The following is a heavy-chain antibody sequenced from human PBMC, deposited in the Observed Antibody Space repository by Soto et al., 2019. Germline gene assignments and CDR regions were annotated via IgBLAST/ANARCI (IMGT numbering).Heavy chain of an antibody. V-gene: IGHV3-30*18. CDR1: GFTFSSYG. CDR3: AKSNTRYSGYDNTDY. CDR2: ISYDGSNK. Sequence: PGGSLRLSCAASGFTFSSYGMHWVRQAPGKGLEWVAVISYDGSNKYYADSVKGRFTISRDNSKNTLYLQMNSLRAEDTAVYYCAKSNTRYSGYDNTDYWGQGTLVTVSS. J-gene: IGHJ4*02. D-gene: IGHD5-12*01.